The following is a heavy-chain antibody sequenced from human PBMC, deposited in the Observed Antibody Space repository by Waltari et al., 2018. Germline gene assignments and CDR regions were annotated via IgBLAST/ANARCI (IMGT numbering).Heavy chain of an antibody. V-gene: IGHV4-38-2*01. CDR2: IYHSGST. Sequence: QMQLQESGPGLVKPSETLSLTCAVSGYSISSGYYWGWIRQPPGKGLEWIGSIYHSGSTYYNPSLKSRVTISVDTSKNQFSLKLTSVTAADTAVYYCARHYYDFWSGYPPFDYWGQGTLVTVSS. J-gene: IGHJ4*02. D-gene: IGHD3-3*01. CDR1: GYSISSGYY. CDR3: ARHYYDFWSGYPPFDY.